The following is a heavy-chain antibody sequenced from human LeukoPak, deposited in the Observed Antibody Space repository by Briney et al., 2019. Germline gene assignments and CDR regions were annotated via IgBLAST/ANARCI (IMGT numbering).Heavy chain of an antibody. V-gene: IGHV3-23*01. Sequence: GGSLRLSCAASGFTFRNYAMNWVRQAPGKGLEWVTTISGGGDTTYYADSVEGRFTISRDDSRSTLYLQMNSLRVEDTAKYYCAKCEAGVATICGGLYYWGQGTLVTVSS. CDR1: GFTFRNYA. D-gene: IGHD5-12*01. CDR2: ISGGGDTT. J-gene: IGHJ4*02. CDR3: AKCEAGVATICGGLYY.